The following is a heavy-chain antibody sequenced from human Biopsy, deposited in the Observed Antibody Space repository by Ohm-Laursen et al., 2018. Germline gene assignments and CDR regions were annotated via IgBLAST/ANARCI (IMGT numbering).Heavy chain of an antibody. CDR3: TGDSGGLGDY. Sequence: GSLRLSCSASGFTFSRSVMHWVRQAPGKGLMWVSRIHGDERSATYAEPVKGRFTTSRDNAKNTLHLQMNSLRAEDTAVYYCTGDSGGLGDYWGQGTLVTVSS. CDR2: IHGDERSA. D-gene: IGHD2-8*02. CDR1: GFTFSRSV. J-gene: IGHJ4*02. V-gene: IGHV3-74*03.